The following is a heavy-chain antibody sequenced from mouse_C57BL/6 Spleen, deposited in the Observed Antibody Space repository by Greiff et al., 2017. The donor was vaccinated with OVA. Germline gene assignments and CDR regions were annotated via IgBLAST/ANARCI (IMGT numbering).Heavy chain of an antibody. J-gene: IGHJ1*03. Sequence: QVQLQQSGAELVRPGASVKLSCKASGYTFTDYYINWVKQRPGQGLEWIARIYPGSGNTYYNEKFKGKATLTAEKSSSTAYMQLSSVTSVDSAVYFCARNYGKDWYFDVWGTGTTVTVSS. CDR3: ARNYGKDWYFDV. D-gene: IGHD2-1*01. V-gene: IGHV1-76*01. CDR2: IYPGSGNT. CDR1: GYTFTDYY.